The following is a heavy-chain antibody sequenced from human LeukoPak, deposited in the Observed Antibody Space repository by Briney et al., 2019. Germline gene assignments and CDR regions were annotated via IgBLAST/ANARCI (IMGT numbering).Heavy chain of an antibody. CDR1: GFTFNGYN. D-gene: IGHD2-21*01. CDR3: ARSMAQDVDAFDI. CDR2: ISSSSRYI. J-gene: IGHJ3*02. Sequence: PGGSLRLSCATSGFTFNGYNMNWVRQAPGKGLEWVSSISSSSRYIYYADSVKGRFTISRDDAKNSLYLQMNSLRAEDTAVYYCARSMAQDVDAFDIWGQGTMVTVSS. V-gene: IGHV3-21*01.